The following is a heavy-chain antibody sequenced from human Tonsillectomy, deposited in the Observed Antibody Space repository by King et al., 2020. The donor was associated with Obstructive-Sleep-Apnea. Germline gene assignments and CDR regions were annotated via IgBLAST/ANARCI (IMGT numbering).Heavy chain of an antibody. J-gene: IGHJ4*02. V-gene: IGHV3-9*01. CDR3: AKDSNSWYTFSFDY. CDR2: ISWSSGSI. Sequence: VQLVESGGGLVQPGRSLRLSCAASGFTFDDYAMHWVRQAPGKGLEWVSGISWSSGSIGYADSVKGRFTISRDNAKNSLYLQMNSLRAEDTALYYCAKDSNSWYTFSFDYWGQGTLVTVSS. D-gene: IGHD6-13*01. CDR1: GFTFDDYA.